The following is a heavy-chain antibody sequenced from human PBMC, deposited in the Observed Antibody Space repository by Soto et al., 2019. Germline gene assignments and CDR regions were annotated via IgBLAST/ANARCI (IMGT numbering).Heavy chain of an antibody. CDR1: GFTFSSYG. Sequence: GGSLRLSCAASGFTFSSYGMHWVRQAPGKGLEWVAVIWYDGSNKYYADSVKGRFTISRDNSKNTLYLQRNSLRAEDTAVYYCARDGRYGGYYYYGMDVWAQGTTVTVSS. CDR2: IWYDGSNK. D-gene: IGHD4-17*01. CDR3: ARDGRYGGYYYYGMDV. J-gene: IGHJ6*02. V-gene: IGHV3-33*01.